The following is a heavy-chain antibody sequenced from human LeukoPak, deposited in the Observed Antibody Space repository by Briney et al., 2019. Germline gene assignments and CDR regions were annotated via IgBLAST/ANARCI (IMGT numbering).Heavy chain of an antibody. J-gene: IGHJ5*02. CDR2: INHSGST. CDR1: GGSISSSSYY. Sequence: SETLSLTCSVSGGSISSSSYYWSWIRQPPGKGLEWIGEINHSGSTNYNPSLKSRVTISVDTSKNQFSLKLSSVTAADTAVYYCARWSRDFRFDPWGQGTLVTVSS. D-gene: IGHD2-21*02. CDR3: ARWSRDFRFDP. V-gene: IGHV4-39*07.